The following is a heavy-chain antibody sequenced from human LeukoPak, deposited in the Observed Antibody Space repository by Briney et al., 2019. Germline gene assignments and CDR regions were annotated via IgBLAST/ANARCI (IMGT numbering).Heavy chain of an antibody. D-gene: IGHD4-17*01. V-gene: IGHV3-21*04. CDR2: ISGSSTYI. CDR1: GFTFSSHS. Sequence: GGSLRLSCAASGFTFSSHSMNWVRQAPGKGLEWVSCISGSSTYIFYADSLKGRFTISRDNAKNSLYLQMNSLRAEDTAVYYCARRTVTRDWYFDLWGRGTLVTVSS. CDR3: ARRTVTRDWYFDL. J-gene: IGHJ2*01.